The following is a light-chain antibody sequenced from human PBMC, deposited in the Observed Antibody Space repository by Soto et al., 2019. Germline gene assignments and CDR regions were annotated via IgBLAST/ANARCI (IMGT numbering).Light chain of an antibody. CDR3: RSYTTSRTLV. J-gene: IGLJ1*01. CDR1: SSDVGNYNY. V-gene: IGLV2-14*01. Sequence: QSALTQPASVSGSPGQSITISCTGTSSDVGNYNYVSWFQQHPGKAPKLIIFEVSYRPSGISNRFSGSKSGNTASLTISGLQAEDEAVYYCRSYTTSRTLVFGPGTKVTVL. CDR2: EVS.